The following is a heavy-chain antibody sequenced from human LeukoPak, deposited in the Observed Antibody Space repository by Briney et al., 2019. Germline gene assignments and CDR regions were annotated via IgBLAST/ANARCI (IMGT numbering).Heavy chain of an antibody. D-gene: IGHD3-22*01. CDR2: IYLGDSDT. V-gene: IGHV5-51*01. CDR3: ARKYYYDSSGVYYFDY. Sequence: GESLKISCKGSGYRFSSYWIGWVRQMPGKGLEWMGIIYLGDSDTRYSPSFQGQVTISADKSISTACLQWSSLKASDTAMYYCARKYYYDSSGVYYFDYWGQGTLVTVSS. CDR1: GYRFSSYW. J-gene: IGHJ4*02.